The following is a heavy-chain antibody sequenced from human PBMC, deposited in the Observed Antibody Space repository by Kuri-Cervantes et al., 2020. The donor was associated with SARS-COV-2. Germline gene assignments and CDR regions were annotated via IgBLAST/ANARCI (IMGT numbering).Heavy chain of an antibody. J-gene: IGHJ6*02. CDR2: ISSSSSTI. D-gene: IGHD4-17*01. CDR1: GFTFSSYS. Sequence: GGSLRLSCAASGFTFSSYSMNWVRQAPGKGLEWVSYISSSSSTIYHAGSVKGRFTISRDNAKNSLYLQMNSLRDEDTAVYYCARDYGESYYYYYGMDVWGQGTTVTVSS. V-gene: IGHV3-48*02. CDR3: ARDYGESYYYYYGMDV.